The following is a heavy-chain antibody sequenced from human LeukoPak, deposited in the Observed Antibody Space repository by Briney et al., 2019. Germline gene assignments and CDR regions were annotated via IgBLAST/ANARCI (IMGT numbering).Heavy chain of an antibody. CDR3: ARELARGIWTFIYTFDY. D-gene: IGHD3/OR15-3a*01. CDR2: ISFDGSNK. CDR1: GFTINSYA. J-gene: IGHJ4*02. Sequence: GGSLRLSCAASGFTINSYAMSWVRQAPGKGLEWVAVISFDGSNKYYADSVKGRFTISRDNSKNTLYLQMNSLSTEDTAVYYCARELARGIWTFIYTFDYWGQGTLVTVSS. V-gene: IGHV3-30-3*01.